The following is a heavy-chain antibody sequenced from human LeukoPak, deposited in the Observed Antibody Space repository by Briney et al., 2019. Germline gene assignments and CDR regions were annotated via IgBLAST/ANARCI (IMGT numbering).Heavy chain of an antibody. CDR1: GGSISSSSYY. V-gene: IGHV4-39*01. Sequence: PSETLSLTCTVSGGSISSSSYYWGWIRQPPGKGLEWIGSIYYSGSTYYNPSLKSRVTISVDTSKNQFSLKLSSVTAADTAVYYCARGRKCSGGSCTKTKYYYYYMDVWGKGTTVTVSS. CDR2: IYYSGST. J-gene: IGHJ6*03. CDR3: ARGRKCSGGSCTKTKYYYYYMDV. D-gene: IGHD2-15*01.